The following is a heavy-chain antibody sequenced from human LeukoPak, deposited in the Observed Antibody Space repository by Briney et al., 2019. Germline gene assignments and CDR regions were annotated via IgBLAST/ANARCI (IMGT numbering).Heavy chain of an antibody. D-gene: IGHD1-26*01. Sequence: SETLSLTCTVSGDSISTYYWGWIRQPPGKGLEWIGYIYYSGSTNYNPSLKSRVTISVDTSKNQFSLKLISVTAADTAVYYCARDDSGSYHQLGVWGQGTTVTVSS. CDR1: GDSISTYY. CDR2: IYYSGST. J-gene: IGHJ6*02. V-gene: IGHV4-59*01. CDR3: ARDDSGSYHQLGV.